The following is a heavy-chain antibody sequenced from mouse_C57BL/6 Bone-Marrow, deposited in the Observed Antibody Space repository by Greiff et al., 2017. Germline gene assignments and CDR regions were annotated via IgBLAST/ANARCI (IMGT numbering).Heavy chain of an antibody. Sequence: VQLQQPGAELVKPGASVKLSCKASGYTFTSYWMHWVKQRPGQGLEWIGMIHPNSGSTNYNEKFKSKATLTVDKSSSTAYMQLSSLTSEDSAVYYCARPHYYGSSYGFAYLGQGALVTGSA. J-gene: IGHJ3*01. CDR2: IHPNSGST. CDR1: GYTFTSYW. V-gene: IGHV1-64*01. D-gene: IGHD1-1*01. CDR3: ARPHYYGSSYGFAY.